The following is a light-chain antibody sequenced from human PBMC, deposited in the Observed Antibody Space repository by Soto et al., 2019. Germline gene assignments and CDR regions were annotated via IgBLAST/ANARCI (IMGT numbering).Light chain of an antibody. CDR3: QQYGTWPRP. J-gene: IGKJ1*01. CDR2: RAS. Sequence: TTSTCPVSLPMGKRATXSCRASDRVSSSYLAWYQQKPGQSRRFPSYRASRMATGSTDRFSGSGSGTDFTLTISTLEPEDCAGYYCQQYGTWPRPFGRGTRSDI. CDR1: DRVSSSY. V-gene: IGKV3-20*01.